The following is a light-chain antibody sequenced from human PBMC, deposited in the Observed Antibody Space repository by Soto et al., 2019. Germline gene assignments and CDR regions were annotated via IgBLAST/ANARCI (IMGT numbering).Light chain of an antibody. V-gene: IGLV2-14*01. CDR3: SSHTSVNTRV. Sequence: QSVLTQPASVSGSPGQSIAISCTGTSSDVGSYDYVSWYQQHPDKAPKLMIYEVTQRPSGVSNRFSGSKSGNTASLTISGLQAEDEAEYYCSSHTSVNTRVFGTGSIVTVL. J-gene: IGLJ1*01. CDR2: EVT. CDR1: SSDVGSYDY.